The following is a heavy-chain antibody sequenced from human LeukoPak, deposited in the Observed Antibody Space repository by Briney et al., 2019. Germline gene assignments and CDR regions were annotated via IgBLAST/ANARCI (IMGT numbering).Heavy chain of an antibody. Sequence: GGSLRLSCTASGFTFGDYAMSWVRQAPGKGLEWVGFIRSKAYGGTTEYAASVKGRFTISRDDSKSIAYLQMNSLKTEDTAVYYCTRASSWRGYNEIDYWGQGTLVTVSS. CDR1: GFTFGDYA. CDR3: TRASSWRGYNEIDY. CDR2: IRSKAYGGTT. D-gene: IGHD5-24*01. V-gene: IGHV3-49*04. J-gene: IGHJ4*02.